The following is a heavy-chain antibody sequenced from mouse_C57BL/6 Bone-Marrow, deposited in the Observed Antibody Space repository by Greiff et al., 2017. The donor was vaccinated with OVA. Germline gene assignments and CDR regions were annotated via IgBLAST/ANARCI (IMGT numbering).Heavy chain of an antibody. Sequence: EVQGVESGAELVRPGASVKLSCTASGFNIKDDYMPWVKQRPEQGLEWIGWIDPENGDTEYASKFQGKATITADTSSNTAYLQLSSLTSEDTAVYYCTTCGGYAWYFDVWGTGTTVTVSS. CDR2: IDPENGDT. J-gene: IGHJ1*03. D-gene: IGHD2-2*01. V-gene: IGHV14-4*01. CDR3: TTCGGYAWYFDV. CDR1: GFNIKDDY.